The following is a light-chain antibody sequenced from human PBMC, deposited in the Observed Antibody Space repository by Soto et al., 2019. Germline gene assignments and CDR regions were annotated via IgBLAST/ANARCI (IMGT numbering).Light chain of an antibody. CDR2: GAS. CDR1: QSVSSSY. CDR3: QKYGSSPPIT. J-gene: IGKJ5*01. Sequence: EIVFTQSPGTLSLSTGERATLSCRASQSVSSSYLAWYQQKPGQAPRLLIYGASSRATGIPDRFSGSGSGTDFTLTISRLEPEDFAVYYCQKYGSSPPITFGQGTRLEI. V-gene: IGKV3-20*01.